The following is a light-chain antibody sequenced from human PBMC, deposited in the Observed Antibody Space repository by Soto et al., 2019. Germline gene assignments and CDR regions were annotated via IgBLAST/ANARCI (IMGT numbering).Light chain of an antibody. J-gene: IGLJ1*01. CDR3: SSYTGGNPSYV. CDR2: EVT. Sequence: QSVLTQPPSASGSPGQSVTISCTGPSSDVGGYDYVSWYQQHPGKAPKLMIYEVTIRPSGVSDRFSGSKSGNTASLTVSGLQAEDEADYYCSSYTGGNPSYVFGTGTKVTVL. V-gene: IGLV2-8*01. CDR1: SSDVGGYDY.